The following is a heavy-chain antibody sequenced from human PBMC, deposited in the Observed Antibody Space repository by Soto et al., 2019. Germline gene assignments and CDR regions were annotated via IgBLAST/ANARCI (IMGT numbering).Heavy chain of an antibody. CDR2: ISYDGSNK. Sequence: GGSVRVSCAASGCTFSSYAMHWVRQATGKGLEWVAVISYDGSNKYYADSVKGRFTISRDNSKNTLYLQMNSLRAEDTAVYYCARDERIGFGYWGQGTLVTVSS. CDR3: ARDERIGFGY. V-gene: IGHV3-30-3*01. J-gene: IGHJ4*02. CDR1: GCTFSSYA. D-gene: IGHD3-10*01.